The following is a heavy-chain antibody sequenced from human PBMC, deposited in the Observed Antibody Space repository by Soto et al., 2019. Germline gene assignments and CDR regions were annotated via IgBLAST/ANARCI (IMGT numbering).Heavy chain of an antibody. CDR2: ISWNSGSI. Sequence: EVQLVESGGGLEQPGRSLRLSCAASGFTLEDYAMHWVRQAPGKGLEWVSGISWNSGSIGYVDSVKGRFTVSRDNAKNYLYLQMNSLRPEDTALYYCAKDIGAVLQSGTTAHYWGQGTLVTVSS. CDR1: GFTLEDYA. CDR3: AKDIGAVLQSGTTAHY. D-gene: IGHD1-1*01. J-gene: IGHJ4*02. V-gene: IGHV3-9*01.